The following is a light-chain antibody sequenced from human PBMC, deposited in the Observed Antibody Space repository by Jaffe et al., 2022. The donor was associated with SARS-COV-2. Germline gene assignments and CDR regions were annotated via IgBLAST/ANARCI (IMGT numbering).Light chain of an antibody. Sequence: DIQMTQFPSSLSASVGDRVTITCRASQDVRDNLGWYQQRPGTAPKRLIYGASSLQSGVPSRFSGSVSGTEFTLTISSLQPEDFATYYCLQYNSYPRTFGQGTKVEIK. CDR3: LQYNSYPRT. CDR2: GAS. V-gene: IGKV1-17*01. CDR1: QDVRDN. J-gene: IGKJ1*01.